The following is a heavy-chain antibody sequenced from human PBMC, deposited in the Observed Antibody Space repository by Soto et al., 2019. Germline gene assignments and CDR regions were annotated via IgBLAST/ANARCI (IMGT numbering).Heavy chain of an antibody. V-gene: IGHV4-30-4*01. CDR1: GGSISDDSY. J-gene: IGHJ5*01. CDR3: ARDEYQLLSSVSWFDS. D-gene: IGHD2-2*01. Sequence: PPETLSLTCTVSGGSISDDSYCSWIRRTPGKGLEWIGYIYHTGNTNYNQSLRSRVFISVDKSKSQFSLKLISVTAADTAVYFCARDEYQLLSSVSWFDSWGQGTLVTVSS. CDR2: IYHTGNT.